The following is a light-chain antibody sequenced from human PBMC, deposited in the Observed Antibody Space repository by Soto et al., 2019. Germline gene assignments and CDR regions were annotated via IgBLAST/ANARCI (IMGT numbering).Light chain of an antibody. CDR3: SAYTARSTLV. CDR2: EVS. J-gene: IGLJ3*02. CDR1: SSDVGIYNY. Sequence: QSALTQPASVSGSPGQSIAISCTGSSSDVGIYNYVSWYQQHPGKVPKLIIYEVSNRPSGVSNRFSGSKSGNTASLTISGLQPEDEGDYYCSAYTARSTLVFGGGTKLTVL. V-gene: IGLV2-14*01.